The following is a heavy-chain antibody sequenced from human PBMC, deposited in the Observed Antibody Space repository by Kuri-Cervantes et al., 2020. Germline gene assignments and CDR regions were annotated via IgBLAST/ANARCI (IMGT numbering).Heavy chain of an antibody. CDR3: ASLDTAIDYYGMDV. CDR2: MNPNSGNT. V-gene: IGHV1-8*01. J-gene: IGHJ6*02. D-gene: IGHD5-18*01. CDR1: GYTFTSYD. Sequence: ASVKVSCKASGYTFTSYDINWVRQATGQGLEWMGWMNPNSGNTGYAQKFQGRVTITADESTSTAYMELSSLRSDDTAVYYCASLDTAIDYYGMDVWGQGTTVTVSS.